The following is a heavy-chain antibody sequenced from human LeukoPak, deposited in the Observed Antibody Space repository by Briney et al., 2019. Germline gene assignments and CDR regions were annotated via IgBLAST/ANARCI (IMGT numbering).Heavy chain of an antibody. V-gene: IGHV3-7*01. CDR2: INEDGSDK. CDR3: ARGQRRHIDMAPSFDY. Sequence: GGSLRLSCAASGFMFSDYWMAWVRQAPGKGLEWLANINEDGSDKNYVASEKGRFTISRDNSKNTLYLQMNSLRGEDTAVYSCARGQRRHIDMAPSFDYWGQGSLVTVSS. D-gene: IGHD5-24*01. CDR1: GFMFSDYW. J-gene: IGHJ4*02.